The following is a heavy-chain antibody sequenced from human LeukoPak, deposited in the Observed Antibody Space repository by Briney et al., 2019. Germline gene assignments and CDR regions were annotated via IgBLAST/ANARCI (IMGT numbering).Heavy chain of an antibody. D-gene: IGHD5-12*01. Sequence: SVKVSCKASGGTFSSYAISWVRQAPGQGLEWMGGIIPIFGTANYAQKFQGRVTITADESTSTAYMELSSLRSEDTAVYYCARGVGYSGYEFPNWFDPWGQGTLVTVSS. CDR2: IIPIFGTA. CDR3: ARGVGYSGYEFPNWFDP. J-gene: IGHJ5*02. CDR1: GGTFSSYA. V-gene: IGHV1-69*13.